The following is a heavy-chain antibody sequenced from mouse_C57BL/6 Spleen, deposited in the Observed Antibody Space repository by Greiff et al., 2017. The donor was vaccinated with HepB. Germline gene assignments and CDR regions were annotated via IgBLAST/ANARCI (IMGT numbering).Heavy chain of an antibody. Sequence: VQLVESGAELVKPGASVKISCKASGYAFSSYWMNWVKQRPGKGLEWIGQIYPGDGDTNYNGKFKGKATLTADKSSSTAYMQLSSLTSEDSAVYFCARSQGFPLYAMDYWGQGTSVTVSS. D-gene: IGHD6-1*01. CDR3: ARSQGFPLYAMDY. J-gene: IGHJ4*01. V-gene: IGHV1-80*01. CDR2: IYPGDGDT. CDR1: GYAFSSYW.